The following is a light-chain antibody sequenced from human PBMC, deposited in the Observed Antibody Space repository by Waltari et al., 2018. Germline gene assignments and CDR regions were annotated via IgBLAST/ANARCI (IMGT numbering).Light chain of an antibody. J-gene: IGKJ1*01. Sequence: DIQMTQSPASLSASVGDRVTIPCRASQSISRHLNWYQQRPGNAPKLLIYASSNLQSWVPSRFSGSGSGTEFTLTISSLQPEDFATYYCQQSYSTPPRTFGQGTKVEMK. V-gene: IGKV1-39*01. CDR2: ASS. CDR1: QSISRH. CDR3: QQSYSTPPRT.